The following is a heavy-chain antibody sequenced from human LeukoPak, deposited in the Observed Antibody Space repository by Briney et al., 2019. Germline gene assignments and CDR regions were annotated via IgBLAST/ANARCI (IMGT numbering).Heavy chain of an antibody. V-gene: IGHV1-2*06. CDR3: AREFTLYSSSGSNY. J-gene: IGHJ4*01. D-gene: IGHD6-13*01. CDR1: GYTFTGYY. Sequence: GASVKVSCKASGYTFTGYYMHWVRQAPGQGLEWMGRINPNSGGTNYAQKFQGRVTMTRDTSISTAYMELSRLRSDDTAVYYCAREFTLYSSSGSNYWGQETWSPSPQ. CDR2: INPNSGGT.